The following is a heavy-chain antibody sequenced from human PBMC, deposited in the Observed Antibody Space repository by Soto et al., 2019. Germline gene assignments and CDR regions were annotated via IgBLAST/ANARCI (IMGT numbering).Heavy chain of an antibody. CDR1: GGSFSGYY. D-gene: IGHD2-2*02. Sequence: QVQLQQWGAGLLKPSETLSLTCAVYGGSFSGYYWSWIRQPPGKGLEWIGEINHSGSTNYNPTLKRRGTISVDTSKNQCSLQLRSVTAADTAVYYCARGRSRYCSSTSCYTPGGYYYYGMDVWGQGTTVTVSS. J-gene: IGHJ6*02. V-gene: IGHV4-34*01. CDR3: ARGRSRYCSSTSCYTPGGYYYYGMDV. CDR2: INHSGST.